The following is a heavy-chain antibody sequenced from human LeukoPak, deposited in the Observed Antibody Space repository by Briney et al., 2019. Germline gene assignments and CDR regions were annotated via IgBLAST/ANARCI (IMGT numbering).Heavy chain of an antibody. V-gene: IGHV1-46*01. J-gene: IGHJ6*02. CDR2: INPSGGST. D-gene: IGHD3-10*01. Sequence: ASVKVSCKASGYTFTSYYMHWVRQAPGQGLEWMGIINPSGGSTSYAQKFQGRVTMTRDTSTSTVYMELSSLRSEDTAVYYCARDGHSLLWSGATDGMDVWGQGTTVTVSS. CDR1: GYTFTSYY. CDR3: ARDGHSLLWSGATDGMDV.